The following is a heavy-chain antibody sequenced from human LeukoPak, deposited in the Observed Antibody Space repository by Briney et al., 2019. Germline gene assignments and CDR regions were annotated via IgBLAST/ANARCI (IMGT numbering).Heavy chain of an antibody. CDR1: GFSFKDTG. Sequence: PGGSLRLSCAASGFSFKDTGMHWVRQAPGKGPEWLTIIWYDGSTKYYADSVKGRFTVSRDNSKNILYLQMNSLRAEDTAVYYCARDRSTATGHCTGDNCYVELGRGQGTQVIVSS. CDR3: ARDRSTATGHCTGDNCYVELG. V-gene: IGHV3-33*01. D-gene: IGHD2-15*01. J-gene: IGHJ4*02. CDR2: IWYDGSTK.